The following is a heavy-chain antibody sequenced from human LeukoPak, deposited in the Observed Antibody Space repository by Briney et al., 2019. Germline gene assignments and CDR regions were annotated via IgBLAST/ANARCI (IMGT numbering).Heavy chain of an antibody. CDR2: IYDSGST. D-gene: IGHD3-10*01. V-gene: IGHV4-59*01. CDR1: GDSINSYY. Sequence: SETLSLTCIVSGDSINSYYWSWIRQPPGKGLEWVGFIYDSGSTNYNTSLRRGVTISVETSKNQFSLDLSSVTAADTAVYFCARDLRVRAGGAFDIWGQGTVVTVSS. J-gene: IGHJ3*02. CDR3: ARDLRVRAGGAFDI.